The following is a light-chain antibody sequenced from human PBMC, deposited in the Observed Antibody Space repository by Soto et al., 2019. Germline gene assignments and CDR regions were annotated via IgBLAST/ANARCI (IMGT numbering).Light chain of an antibody. V-gene: IGKV1-39*01. CDR2: ASS. CDR1: WSISSY. Sequence: DIQMTQSPSSLSASVGDRVTITCRASWSISSYLNWYQQKPGKAPKLLIYASSSLQSGVPSRFSGSGSGTDFTLTISSLQPEDFATYYCQQGYSTPLTFGQGTKV. J-gene: IGKJ1*01. CDR3: QQGYSTPLT.